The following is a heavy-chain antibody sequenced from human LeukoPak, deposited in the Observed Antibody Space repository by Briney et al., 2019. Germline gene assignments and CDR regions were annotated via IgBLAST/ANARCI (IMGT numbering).Heavy chain of an antibody. V-gene: IGHV3-NL1*01. Sequence: GGSLRLSCAASGFTFSSYGMHWVRQAPGKGLEWVSAISGSGGSTYYADSVKGRFTISRDNSKNTLYLQMNSLRPEDTAVYYCARDYLPKLEWELDWFDPWGQGTLVTVSS. CDR1: GFTFSSYG. J-gene: IGHJ5*02. D-gene: IGHD1-26*01. CDR3: ARDYLPKLEWELDWFDP. CDR2: ISGSGGST.